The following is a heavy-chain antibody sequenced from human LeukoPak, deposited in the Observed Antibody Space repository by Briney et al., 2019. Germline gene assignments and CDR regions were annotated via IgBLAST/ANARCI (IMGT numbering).Heavy chain of an antibody. D-gene: IGHD7-27*01. Sequence: SETLSLTCTVSGGSISNSNSYWGWIRQSPGKGLEWIANIYYSGSTYYNPSLKSRLTISADTSQNQFSLKLSSVTAADTAVYYCASRKLGNDYWGQGTLVTVSS. V-gene: IGHV4-39*07. J-gene: IGHJ4*02. CDR3: ASRKLGNDY. CDR1: GGSISNSNSY. CDR2: IYYSGST.